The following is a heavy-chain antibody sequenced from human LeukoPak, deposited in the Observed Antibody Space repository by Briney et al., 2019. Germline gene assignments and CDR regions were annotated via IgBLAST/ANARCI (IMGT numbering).Heavy chain of an antibody. CDR1: GYIFTSYN. D-gene: IGHD6-19*01. V-gene: IGHV1-46*01. Sequence: GASVKVSRKASGYIFTSYNMYWVRQAPGQGLEWMGIINSSGGSTNYAQKFQGRVTMTRDTSTSTVYMELSSLRSEDTAVYYCARFAVHRRLTVAGQFGLDYWGQGTLVTVSS. CDR2: INSSGGST. CDR3: ARFAVHRRLTVAGQFGLDY. J-gene: IGHJ4*02.